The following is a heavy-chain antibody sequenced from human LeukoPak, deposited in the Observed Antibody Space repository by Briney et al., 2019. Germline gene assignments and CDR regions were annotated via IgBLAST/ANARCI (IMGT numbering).Heavy chain of an antibody. V-gene: IGHV3-21*01. CDR2: ISSSSSYI. CDR3: ARDYDVDTAIQTTTFDY. CDR1: GFTFSSYS. Sequence: GGSLRLSCAASGFTFSSYSMNWVRQAPGKGLEWVSSISSSSSYIYYAGSVKGRFTISRDNAKNSLYLQMNSLRAEDTAVYYCARDYDVDTAIQTTTFDYWGQGTLVTVSS. D-gene: IGHD5-18*01. J-gene: IGHJ4*02.